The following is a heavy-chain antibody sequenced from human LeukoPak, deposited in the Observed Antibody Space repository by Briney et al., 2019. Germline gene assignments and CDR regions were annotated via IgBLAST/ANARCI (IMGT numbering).Heavy chain of an antibody. J-gene: IGHJ3*02. CDR1: GGSISSGGYY. D-gene: IGHD3-10*01. CDR2: IYYSGST. V-gene: IGHV4-31*03. CDR3: AREEITMVRGVIGDGFDI. Sequence: PSETLSLTCTVSGGSISSGGYYWSWIRQHPGKGLEWIGYIYYSGSTYYNPSLKSRVTISVDTSKNQFSLKLSSVTAADTAVYYCAREEITMVRGVIGDGFDIWGQGTMVTVSS.